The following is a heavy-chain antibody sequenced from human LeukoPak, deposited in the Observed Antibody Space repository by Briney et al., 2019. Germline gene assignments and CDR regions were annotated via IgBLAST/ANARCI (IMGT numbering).Heavy chain of an antibody. D-gene: IGHD3-22*01. Sequence: GGSLRLSCAASGFSFSTYGCHWVRQAPGKGLEWVTFIRFDGGKKNYADSVKGRFAISRDNSKNTVYLQMNSLRAEDTAIYYCAKDGDSTGYYSSYYNHMDVWGKGTAVTISS. V-gene: IGHV3-30*02. CDR1: GFSFSTYG. J-gene: IGHJ6*03. CDR2: IRFDGGKK. CDR3: AKDGDSTGYYSSYYNHMDV.